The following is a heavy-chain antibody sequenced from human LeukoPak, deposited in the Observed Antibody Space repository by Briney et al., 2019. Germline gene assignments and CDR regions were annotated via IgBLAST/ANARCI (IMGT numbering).Heavy chain of an antibody. CDR2: ISSDGSNI. D-gene: IGHD1-14*01. J-gene: IGHJ4*02. CDR1: GFPFISYG. CDR3: AKARYGAGPFDY. V-gene: IGHV3-30*18. Sequence: GRSLRLSCAASGFPFISYGIHWVRQAPGEGREWVAVISSDGSNIYYGDSVQGRFIISRDNSINTVYLQMNSLRPEDTAVYYCAKARYGAGPFDYWGQGTLVTVSS.